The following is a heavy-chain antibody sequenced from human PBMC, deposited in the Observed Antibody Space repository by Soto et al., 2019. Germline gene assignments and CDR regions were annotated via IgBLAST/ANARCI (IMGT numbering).Heavy chain of an antibody. V-gene: IGHV2-5*02. Sequence: QITLKESGPTLVKPTQTLTLTCTFSGFSLSTSGVGVGWIRQPPGKALEWLALIYWDDDRRYSPSLKSRLTIPKDTSKNQVVLTMTNMDPVDTATYHLAHNGVVGGTGLRFNCWGQGTLVTVSS. CDR1: GFSLSTSGVG. D-gene: IGHD1-26*01. J-gene: IGHJ4*02. CDR2: IYWDDDR. CDR3: AHNGVVGGTGLRFNC.